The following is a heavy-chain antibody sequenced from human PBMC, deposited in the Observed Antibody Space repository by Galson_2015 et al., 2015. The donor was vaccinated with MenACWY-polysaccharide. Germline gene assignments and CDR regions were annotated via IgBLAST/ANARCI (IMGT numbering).Heavy chain of an antibody. CDR3: ASTKAGTHYFDY. V-gene: IGHV1-8*01. J-gene: IGHJ4*02. CDR2: MNPNSGNT. D-gene: IGHD6-19*01. Sequence: SVKVSCKASGYTFTGYDINWVRQATGQGLEWMGWMNPNSGNTGYAQKFQGRVTMTRNTSISTAYMELSSLTSEDTAVYYCASTKAGTHYFDYWGQGTLVTVSS. CDR1: GYTFTGYD.